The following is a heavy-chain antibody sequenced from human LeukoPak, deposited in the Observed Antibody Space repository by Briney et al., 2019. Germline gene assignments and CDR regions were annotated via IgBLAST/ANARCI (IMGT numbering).Heavy chain of an antibody. CDR1: GFTFSSYG. D-gene: IGHD3-22*01. J-gene: IGHJ4*02. Sequence: GGSLRLSCAASGFTFSSYGMLWVRQAPGKGLEWVAVIWYDGSNKYYADSVKGRFTISRDNSKNTLYLQMNSLRAEDTAVYYCAKEGLSGYYDSSGYDYWGQGTLVTVSS. CDR2: IWYDGSNK. CDR3: AKEGLSGYYDSSGYDY. V-gene: IGHV3-33*06.